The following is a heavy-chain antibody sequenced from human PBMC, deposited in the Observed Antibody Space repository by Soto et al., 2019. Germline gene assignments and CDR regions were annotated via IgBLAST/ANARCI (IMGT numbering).Heavy chain of an antibody. D-gene: IGHD5-18*01. Sequence: VASVKVSCKASGYTFTGYYMHWVRQAPGQGLEWMGWINPNSGGTNYAQKFQGRVTMTRDTSISTAYMELSRLRSDDTAVYYCARDRGYSYGFPFGYWGQGTLVTVSS. V-gene: IGHV1-2*02. CDR3: ARDRGYSYGFPFGY. J-gene: IGHJ4*02. CDR1: GYTFTGYY. CDR2: INPNSGGT.